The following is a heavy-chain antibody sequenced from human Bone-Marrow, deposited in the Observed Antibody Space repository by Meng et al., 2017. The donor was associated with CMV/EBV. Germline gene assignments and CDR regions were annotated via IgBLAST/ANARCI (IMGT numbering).Heavy chain of an antibody. CDR3: ARGVPYSSSWYVY. Sequence: SVKVFCKASGGTFSSYAISWVRQAPGQGLEWMGGIIPIFGTANYAQKFQGRVTITTDESTSTAYMELSSLRSEDTAVYYCARGVPYSSSWYVYWGQGTLVTVSS. CDR2: IIPIFGTA. D-gene: IGHD6-13*01. CDR1: GGTFSSYA. J-gene: IGHJ4*02. V-gene: IGHV1-69*05.